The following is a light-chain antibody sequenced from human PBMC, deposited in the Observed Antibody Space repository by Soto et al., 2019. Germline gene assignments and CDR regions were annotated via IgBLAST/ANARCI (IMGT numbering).Light chain of an antibody. Sequence: QSVLTQPTSASGTPGQRVTISCSGSSSNIGRNTVNWYQQFPGTAPKLLIYGTNQRPSGVPDRFSGSKSGTSASLAISGLQSEDEADYYCAAWDDSLNGLYVFGTGTKLTVL. V-gene: IGLV1-44*01. CDR3: AAWDDSLNGLYV. CDR2: GTN. J-gene: IGLJ1*01. CDR1: SSNIGRNT.